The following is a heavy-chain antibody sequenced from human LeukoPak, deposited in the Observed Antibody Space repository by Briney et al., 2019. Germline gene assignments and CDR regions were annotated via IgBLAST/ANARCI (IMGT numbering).Heavy chain of an antibody. CDR2: INPSGGST. Sequence: ASVKVSCKASGYTFTSYYMHWVRQAPGQGLEWMAIINPSGGSTTYAQKFQGRVTMTRDTTTSTGYMELSSLRSEDTAVYYCARATAAGRRVDYWGQGTLVTVSS. CDR3: ARATAAGRRVDY. V-gene: IGHV1-46*01. D-gene: IGHD6-13*01. CDR1: GYTFTSYY. J-gene: IGHJ4*02.